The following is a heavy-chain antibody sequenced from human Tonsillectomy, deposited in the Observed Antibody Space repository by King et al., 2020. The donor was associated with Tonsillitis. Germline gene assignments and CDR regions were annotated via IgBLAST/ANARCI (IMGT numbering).Heavy chain of an antibody. CDR2: ISWDGGST. D-gene: IGHD3-22*01. Sequence: VQLVESGGVVVQPGGSLRLSCSASGFTFDDYTMHWVRQAPGKGLEWVSLISWDGGSTNHADSVKGRFTISRDTSKNSLYLQMNSLRTEDTALYYCAKWGGTYDRGGSYYFDYWGQGTLVTVSS. J-gene: IGHJ4*02. V-gene: IGHV3-43*01. CDR1: GFTFDDYT. CDR3: AKWGGTYDRGGSYYFDY.